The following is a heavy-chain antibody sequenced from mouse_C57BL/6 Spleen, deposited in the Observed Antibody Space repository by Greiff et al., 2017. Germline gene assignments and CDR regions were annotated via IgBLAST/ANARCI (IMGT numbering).Heavy chain of an antibody. D-gene: IGHD2-10*01. V-gene: IGHV5-9-1*02. CDR1: GFTFSSYA. J-gene: IGHJ4*01. CDR2: ISSGGDYI. Sequence: EVKVEESGEGLVKPGGSLKLSCAASGFTFSSYAMSWVRQTPEKRLEWVAYISSGGDYIYYADTVKGRFTISRDNARNTLYLQMSSLKSEDTAMYYCTRIRGSYYGNYEGAMDYWGQGTSVTVSS. CDR3: TRIRGSYYGNYEGAMDY.